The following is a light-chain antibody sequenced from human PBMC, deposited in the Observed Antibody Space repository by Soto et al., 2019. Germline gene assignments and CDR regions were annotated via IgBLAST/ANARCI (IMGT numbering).Light chain of an antibody. Sequence: DIQMTQSPSSLSSSIGDRVTISCRASQGISNDLAWYQQKPGKVPYLLIYAASTSHPGVPSRFRGSGSGTDFTLTISSLQPEDVATYYCQHYNSAPRTFGQGTKVDIK. J-gene: IGKJ1*01. V-gene: IGKV1-27*01. CDR1: QGISND. CDR2: AAS. CDR3: QHYNSAPRT.